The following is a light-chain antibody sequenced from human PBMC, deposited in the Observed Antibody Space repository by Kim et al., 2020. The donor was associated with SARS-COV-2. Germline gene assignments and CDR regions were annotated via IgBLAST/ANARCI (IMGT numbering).Light chain of an antibody. V-gene: IGLV1-51*01. CDR2: DDY. J-gene: IGLJ3*02. CDR3: ATWDSSQSAWV. CDR1: SSNIAHHY. Sequence: QSVLTQPPSVSAVPGQNVTISCSGTSSNIAHHYLSWYQQLPGAAPKLLIYDDYERPSGIPDRFSGSKSDTSGTLGISALQTGDEADYYCATWDSSQSAWVFGGGTQLTVL.